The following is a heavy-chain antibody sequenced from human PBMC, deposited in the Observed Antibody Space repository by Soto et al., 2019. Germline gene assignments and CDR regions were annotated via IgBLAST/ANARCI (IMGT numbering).Heavy chain of an antibody. J-gene: IGHJ4*02. CDR1: GAAISGYY. CDR3: VRDGRERQFGF. V-gene: IGHV4-59*01. D-gene: IGHD1-26*01. Sequence: QVRLQESGPGLVKPSETLSLTCVVSGAAISGYYWSWIRQPPGKGLEWIGFIYYSGSTTNYSPSLKNRVTISVDTSKNIISLRLGSVTAADTAIYFCVRDGRERQFGFWGQGTLVTVSS. CDR2: IYYSGSTT.